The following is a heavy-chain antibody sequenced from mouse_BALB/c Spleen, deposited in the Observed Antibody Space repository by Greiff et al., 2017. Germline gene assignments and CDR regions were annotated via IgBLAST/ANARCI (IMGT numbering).Heavy chain of an antibody. CDR2: IDPANGNT. V-gene: IGHV14-3*02. Sequence: VQLQQSGAELVKPGASVKLSCTASGFNIKDTYLHWVKQRPEQGLEWIGRIDPANGNTKYDPKFQGKATITADTSSNTAYLQLSSLTSEDTAVYYCARRDYYAMDYWGQGTSVTVSS. CDR3: ARRDYYAMDY. CDR1: GFNIKDTY. J-gene: IGHJ4*01.